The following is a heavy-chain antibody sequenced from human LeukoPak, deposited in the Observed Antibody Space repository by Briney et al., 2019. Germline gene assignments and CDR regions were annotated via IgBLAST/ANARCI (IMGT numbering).Heavy chain of an antibody. CDR1: GFTFTTYW. CDR3: ARGRPHGNDY. Sequence: GGSLRLSCAASGFTFTTYWMHWVRQAPGKGLVWVSRIASDGSSTTYADSVKGRFSISRDNAKNTLYLQMNSLRVEDTAVYYCARGRPHGNDYWGQGTLVTVSS. D-gene: IGHD4-23*01. V-gene: IGHV3-74*01. CDR2: IASDGSST. J-gene: IGHJ4*02.